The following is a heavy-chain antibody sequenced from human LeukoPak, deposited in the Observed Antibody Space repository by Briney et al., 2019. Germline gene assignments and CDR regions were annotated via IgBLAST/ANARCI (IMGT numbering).Heavy chain of an antibody. D-gene: IGHD5-12*01. CDR3: ARRLNGYDVGGRDYFGMDV. CDR2: IYYNGNT. J-gene: IGHJ6*02. CDR1: GGSFHNYY. V-gene: IGHV4-59*08. Sequence: SETLSLTCTVSGGSFHNYYWSWIRQPPGKGLEWIGYIYYNGNTKYNPSLKSRVTISLNTSNNQFSLMLNSVTAADTAVYYCARRLNGYDVGGRDYFGMDVWGQGTTVTVS.